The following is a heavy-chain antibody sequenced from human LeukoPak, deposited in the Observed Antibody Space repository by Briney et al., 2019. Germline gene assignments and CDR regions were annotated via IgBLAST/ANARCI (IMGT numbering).Heavy chain of an antibody. CDR2: IYYSGST. J-gene: IGHJ4*02. Sequence: SETLSLTCTVSGGSISSSSYYWGWNRQPPGKGLEWIGSIYYSGSTYYNPSLKSRVTISVDTSKNQFSLKLSSVTAADTAVYYCARVNYDFWSGYYAFDYWGQGTLVTVSS. CDR3: ARVNYDFWSGYYAFDY. D-gene: IGHD3-3*01. V-gene: IGHV4-39*01. CDR1: GGSISSSSYY.